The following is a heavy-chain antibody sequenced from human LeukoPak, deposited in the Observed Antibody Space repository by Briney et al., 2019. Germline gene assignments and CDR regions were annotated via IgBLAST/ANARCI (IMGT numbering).Heavy chain of an antibody. V-gene: IGHV3-15*01. CDR2: IKSKTDGGTT. CDR1: GFTFSNAW. J-gene: IGHJ4*02. CDR3: AKAPTVEDPYYFDY. D-gene: IGHD4-11*01. Sequence: GGSLRLSCAASGFTFSNAWMSWVRQAPGKGLEWVGRIKSKTDGGTTDYAAPVKGRFTISRDDSKNTLYLQMNSLRAEDTAVYYCAKAPTVEDPYYFDYWGQGTLVTVSS.